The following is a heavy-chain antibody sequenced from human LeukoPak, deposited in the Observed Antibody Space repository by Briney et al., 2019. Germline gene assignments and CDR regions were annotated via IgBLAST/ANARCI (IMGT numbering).Heavy chain of an antibody. Sequence: GGSLRLSCAAPGFTFSTYEMNSVRRAPGKGLEWVSYISSSGSTLYYADSVKGRFTISRDNAKNSLYLQMNSLRAEDTAVYYCARDNYDSSTPYYFDYWGQGTLVTVSS. CDR1: GFTFSTYE. D-gene: IGHD3-22*01. CDR2: ISSSGSTL. J-gene: IGHJ4*02. CDR3: ARDNYDSSTPYYFDY. V-gene: IGHV3-48*03.